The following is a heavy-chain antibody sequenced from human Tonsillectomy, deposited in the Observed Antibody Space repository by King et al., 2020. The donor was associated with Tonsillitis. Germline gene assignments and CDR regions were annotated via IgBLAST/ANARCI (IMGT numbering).Heavy chain of an antibody. CDR2: LYYSGST. CDR3: ARDGYNYLFDH. J-gene: IGHJ4*02. Sequence: QLQESGPGLVKPSETLSLSCTVSGGSITSSSYYWGWIRQPPGRGLEWIGSLYYSGSTYYNPSLKSRVTISLDTSKNQFSLNLSSVTAADTAVYYCARDGYNYLFDHWGQGTLVTVSS. V-gene: IGHV4-39*07. CDR1: GGSITSSSYY. D-gene: IGHD5-24*01.